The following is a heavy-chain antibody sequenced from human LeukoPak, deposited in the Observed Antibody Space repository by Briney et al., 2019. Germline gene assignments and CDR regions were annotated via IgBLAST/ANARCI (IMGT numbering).Heavy chain of an antibody. D-gene: IGHD3-3*01. V-gene: IGHV1-18*01. CDR3: ARAITIFGGWFDP. CDR1: GYTFRSYG. J-gene: IGHJ5*02. Sequence: APVKVSCKASGYTFRSYGISWVRQAPGQGLEWMGWISPYNGNTNQARNLQGRVTMTTDTSTSTAYMELRSLRSDDTAVYYCARAITIFGGWFDPWGQGTLVTVSS. CDR2: ISPYNGNT.